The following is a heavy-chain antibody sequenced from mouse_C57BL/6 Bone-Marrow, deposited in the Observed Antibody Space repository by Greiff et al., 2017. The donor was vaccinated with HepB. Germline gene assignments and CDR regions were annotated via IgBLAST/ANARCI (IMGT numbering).Heavy chain of an antibody. CDR3: ARHGYYGSSYVRFAY. Sequence: DVKLVESGGGLVQPGESLKLSCESNEYEFPSHDMSWVRKTPEKRLELVAAINSDGGSTYYPDTMERRFIISRDNTKKTLYLQMSSLRSEDTALYYCARHGYYGSSYVRFAYWGQGTLVTVSA. CDR1: EYEFPSHD. D-gene: IGHD1-1*01. CDR2: INSDGGST. J-gene: IGHJ3*01. V-gene: IGHV5-2*01.